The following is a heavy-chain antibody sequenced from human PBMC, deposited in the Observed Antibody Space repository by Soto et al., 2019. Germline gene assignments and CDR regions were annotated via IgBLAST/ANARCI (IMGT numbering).Heavy chain of an antibody. CDR1: GFTFSDYY. Sequence: QVQLVESGGGLVKPGGSLTLSCAASGFTFSDYYMSWIRQAPGKGLEWVSYISHSGTTIYYADSVKGRFPISRDNAKNSLYLQMNSLRAEDTAVYYCARFARYGDYGESFDSWGQGTLVTVSS. CDR2: ISHSGTTI. V-gene: IGHV3-11*01. D-gene: IGHD4-17*01. J-gene: IGHJ4*02. CDR3: ARFARYGDYGESFDS.